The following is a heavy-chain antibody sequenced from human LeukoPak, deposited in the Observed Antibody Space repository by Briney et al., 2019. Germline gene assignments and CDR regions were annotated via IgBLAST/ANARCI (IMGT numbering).Heavy chain of an antibody. D-gene: IGHD4-17*01. V-gene: IGHV5-51*01. CDR1: GYSFTSYW. Sequence: GESLKISCKGSGYSFTSYWIGWVRQMPGKGLEWMGIIYPGDSDTRYSPSFQGQVTISADKSISTAYLQLSSLKASDTAMYYCARMTTVTTAPFDYWGQGPLVSVSS. CDR2: IYPGDSDT. CDR3: ARMTTVTTAPFDY. J-gene: IGHJ4*02.